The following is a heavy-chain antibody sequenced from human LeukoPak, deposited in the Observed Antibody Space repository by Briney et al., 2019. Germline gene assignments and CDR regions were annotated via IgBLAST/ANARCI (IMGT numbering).Heavy chain of an antibody. J-gene: IGHJ4*02. Sequence: KPSETLSLTCTVSGGSISSSSYYWGWIRQPPGEGLEWVGSIYYSGSTYHNPSLKSRITISVDTSKNQFSLKLSSVTAADTAVYYCASKPKGYCTNGVCYSVFDYWGQGTLVTVSS. CDR3: ASKPKGYCTNGVCYSVFDY. CDR2: IYYSGST. D-gene: IGHD2-8*01. CDR1: GGSISSSSYY. V-gene: IGHV4-39*01.